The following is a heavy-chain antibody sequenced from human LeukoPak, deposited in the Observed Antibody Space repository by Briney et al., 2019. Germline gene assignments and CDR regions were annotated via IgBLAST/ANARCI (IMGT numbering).Heavy chain of an antibody. J-gene: IGHJ5*02. Sequence: GASVTVSCKASGYTFTSYGISWVRQAPGQGLEWMGWISAYNGNTNYAQKLQGRVTMTTDTSTSTAYMELRSLRSDDTAVYYCARARMYYDILTGYYPTNWFDPWGQGTLVTVSS. CDR1: GYTFTSYG. CDR2: ISAYNGNT. D-gene: IGHD3-9*01. CDR3: ARARMYYDILTGYYPTNWFDP. V-gene: IGHV1-18*01.